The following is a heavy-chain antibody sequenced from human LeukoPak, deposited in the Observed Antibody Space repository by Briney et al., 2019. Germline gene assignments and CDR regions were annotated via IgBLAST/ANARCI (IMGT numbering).Heavy chain of an antibody. CDR2: TDSSNNYI. J-gene: IGHJ4*02. Sequence: PGGSLRLSCAASGFTFSSYGMSWVRQAPGKGLEWVSYTDSSNNYIYYADSVKGRFTISRDNAKNSLYLQINSLRAEDTAVYYCARDLTGYDYLWGSESDYWGQGTLVTVSS. CDR1: GFTFSSYG. CDR3: ARDLTGYDYLWGSESDY. D-gene: IGHD3-16*01. V-gene: IGHV3-21*01.